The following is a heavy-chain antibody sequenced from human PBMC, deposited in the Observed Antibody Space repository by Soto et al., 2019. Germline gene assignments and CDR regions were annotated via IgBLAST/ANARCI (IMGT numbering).Heavy chain of an antibody. Sequence: GGSLRLSCAASGFTFSSYGMHWVRQAPGKGLEWVAVISYDGSNKYYADSVKGRFTISRGNSKNTLYLQMNSLRAEDTAVYYCAKDYYYDSSGYNPFYFDYWGQGTLVTVSS. J-gene: IGHJ4*02. CDR2: ISYDGSNK. CDR1: GFTFSSYG. V-gene: IGHV3-30*18. D-gene: IGHD3-22*01. CDR3: AKDYYYDSSGYNPFYFDY.